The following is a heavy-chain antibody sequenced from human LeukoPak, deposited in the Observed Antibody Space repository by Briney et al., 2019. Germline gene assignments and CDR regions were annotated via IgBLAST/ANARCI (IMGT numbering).Heavy chain of an antibody. J-gene: IGHJ5*02. Sequence: PSETLSLTCTVSGGSISSYYWSWIRQPPGEGLEWIGYIYYSGSTNYNPSLKSRVTISVDTSKNQFSLKLSSVTAADTAVYYCARGLTIRSSWFDPWGQGTLVTVSS. CDR3: ARGLTIRSSWFDP. V-gene: IGHV4-59*01. D-gene: IGHD3-9*01. CDR1: GGSISSYY. CDR2: IYYSGST.